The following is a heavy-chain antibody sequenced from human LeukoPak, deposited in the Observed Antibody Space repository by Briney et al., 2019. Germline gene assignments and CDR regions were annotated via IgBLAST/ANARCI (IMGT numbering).Heavy chain of an antibody. V-gene: IGHV4-59*08. J-gene: IGHJ4*02. CDR2: IYYSGTT. Sequence: SETLSLTCTVSGASFTSNYWSWIRQPPGKGLEWIGYIYYSGTTTYNPSLERRVTMSVDMSKTQVSLRLNSVTATDTAMYYCARLDCGGDCFVDYWGQGTLVTASS. CDR1: GASFTSNY. CDR3: ARLDCGGDCFVDY. D-gene: IGHD2-21*02.